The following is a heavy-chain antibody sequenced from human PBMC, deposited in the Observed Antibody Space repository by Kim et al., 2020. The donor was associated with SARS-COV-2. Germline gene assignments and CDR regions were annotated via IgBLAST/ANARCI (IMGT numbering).Heavy chain of an antibody. Sequence: SETLSLTCTVSGGSISSYYWSWIRQPPGKGLEWIGYIYYSGSTNYNPSLKSRVTISVDTSKNQFSLKLSSVTAADTAVYYCARAVISGYSYGYYYYYYMDVWGKGTTVTVSS. J-gene: IGHJ6*03. CDR1: GGSISSYY. CDR2: IYYSGST. CDR3: ARAVISGYSYGYYYYYYMDV. D-gene: IGHD5-18*01. V-gene: IGHV4-59*01.